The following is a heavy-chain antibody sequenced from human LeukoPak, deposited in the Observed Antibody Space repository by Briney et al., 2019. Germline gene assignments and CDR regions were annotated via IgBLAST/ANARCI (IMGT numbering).Heavy chain of an antibody. CDR1: GFTFSTYG. CDR3: TRGRIQPDY. J-gene: IGHJ4*02. D-gene: IGHD5-18*01. CDR2: ISPSGDIT. V-gene: IGHV3-23*01. Sequence: GGSVRLSCGASGFTFSTYGMSWVRQAPGKGLEWISSISPSGDITYYADSVKGRFAISRDSSKATLYVQMNSLRAEDTAIYFCTRGRIQPDYWGQGTRVTVSS.